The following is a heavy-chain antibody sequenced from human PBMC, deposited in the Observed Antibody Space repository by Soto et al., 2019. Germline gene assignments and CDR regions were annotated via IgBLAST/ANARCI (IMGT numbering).Heavy chain of an antibody. Sequence: PGESLKISCKGSGYNFAGYWIAWVRQMPGKGLELMGIIYPSDSDTRYRPSFQGQVTISADKSISSAYLQWSTLRASDTAMYYCARGGVSTRTFDYWGQGTPVTVSS. CDR1: GYNFAGYW. CDR2: IYPSDSDT. J-gene: IGHJ4*02. CDR3: ARGGVSTRTFDY. V-gene: IGHV5-51*01. D-gene: IGHD3-3*01.